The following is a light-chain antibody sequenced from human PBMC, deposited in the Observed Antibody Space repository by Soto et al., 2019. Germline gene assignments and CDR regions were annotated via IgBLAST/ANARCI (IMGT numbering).Light chain of an antibody. CDR3: QQYGDSPLT. V-gene: IGKV3-20*01. J-gene: IGKJ4*01. CDR2: GAS. CDR1: QSVSGNY. Sequence: EVVMTQSPATLSVSPGERATLSCRASQSVSGNYVAWYQQKPGQTPRLLIYGASSRATGIPDRFSGSGSGTDFTLTISRLEPEDFAVYHCQQYGDSPLTFGGGTKVDI.